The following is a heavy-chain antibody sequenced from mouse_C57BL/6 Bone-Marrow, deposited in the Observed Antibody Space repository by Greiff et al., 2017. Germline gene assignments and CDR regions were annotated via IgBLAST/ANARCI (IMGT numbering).Heavy chain of an antibody. Sequence: QVQLKESGAELARPGASVKLSCKASGYTFTSYGISWVKQRTGQGLEWIGEIYPRSGNTYYNEKFKGKATLTADKSSSTAYMELRSLTSEDSAVYFGAFITTVVAHWYFDVWGTGTTVTVSS. CDR1: GYTFTSYG. J-gene: IGHJ1*03. D-gene: IGHD1-1*01. CDR3: AFITTVVAHWYFDV. V-gene: IGHV1-81*01. CDR2: IYPRSGNT.